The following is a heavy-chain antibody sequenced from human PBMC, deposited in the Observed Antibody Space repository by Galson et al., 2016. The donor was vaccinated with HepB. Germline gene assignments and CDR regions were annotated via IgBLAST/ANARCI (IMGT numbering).Heavy chain of an antibody. J-gene: IGHJ4*02. Sequence: SLRLSCAASGFTFSDFGMHWVRQAPGKGLEWVALIWYDGSNKHYADSVKGRFTISRDSSQNTLYLQMNSLRTEDTAVYFCARKSMAGPRSYFDYWGQGTLVTVSS. D-gene: IGHD6-19*01. CDR1: GFTFSDFG. V-gene: IGHV3-33*08. CDR2: IWYDGSNK. CDR3: ARKSMAGPRSYFDY.